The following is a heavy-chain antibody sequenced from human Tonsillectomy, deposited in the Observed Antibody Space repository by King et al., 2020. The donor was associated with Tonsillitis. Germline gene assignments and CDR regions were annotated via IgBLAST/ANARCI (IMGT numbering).Heavy chain of an antibody. CDR1: RFTFSSYR. V-gene: IGHV3-21*01. CDR3: AREGTTADYYSYYMDV. D-gene: IGHD4-11*01. Sequence: VQLVESGGGLVKPGGSLRLSCAASRFTFSSYRMNWVRQAPGKGLEWVSSISGSSSYIYYADSVKGRFTISRDNAKNSLYLQMNSLRAEDTAVYYCAREGTTADYYSYYMDVWGKGTTVTVSS. J-gene: IGHJ6*03. CDR2: ISGSSSYI.